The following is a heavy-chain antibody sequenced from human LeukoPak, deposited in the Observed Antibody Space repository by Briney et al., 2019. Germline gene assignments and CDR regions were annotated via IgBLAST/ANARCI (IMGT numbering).Heavy chain of an antibody. J-gene: IGHJ4*02. CDR3: ARDGLPVALDY. V-gene: IGHV3-7*01. CDR1: GFIFSSHW. CDR2: IKEDGSEK. Sequence: GGSLRLSCAASGFIFSSHWMSWVRQAPGKGLEWVAKIKEDGSEKYYVDSVRGRFTISRDNGKNSLYLQMNSLRAEDMAVYFCARDGLPVALDYWGQGTLVTVSS. D-gene: IGHD5-12*01.